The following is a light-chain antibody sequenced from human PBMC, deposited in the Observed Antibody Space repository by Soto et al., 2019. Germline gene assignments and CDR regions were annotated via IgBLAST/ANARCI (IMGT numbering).Light chain of an antibody. Sequence: QSVLTQPPSGSAAPGQKVTISCSGSSSIIGNNYVSWYQQLPGTAPKLLIYENNKRPSGIPDRFSGSKSGTSATLGITGLQTGDEADYYCGTWDSSLSVVFGGGTKLTVL. J-gene: IGLJ2*01. CDR3: GTWDSSLSVV. CDR2: ENN. CDR1: SSIIGNNY. V-gene: IGLV1-51*02.